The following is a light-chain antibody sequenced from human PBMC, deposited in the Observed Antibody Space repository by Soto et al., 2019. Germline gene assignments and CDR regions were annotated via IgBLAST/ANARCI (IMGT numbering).Light chain of an antibody. Sequence: QSALTQPPSASGSPGQSVTISCTGTSSDVGGYNYVSWYQQHPGKAPKLMIYEVSKRPSGVPDRFSGSKSGNTASLTVSGLQAEVEADYYSSSYAGSNKIVFGGGTKLTVL. CDR1: SSDVGGYNY. V-gene: IGLV2-8*01. CDR3: SSYAGSNKIV. CDR2: EVS. J-gene: IGLJ2*01.